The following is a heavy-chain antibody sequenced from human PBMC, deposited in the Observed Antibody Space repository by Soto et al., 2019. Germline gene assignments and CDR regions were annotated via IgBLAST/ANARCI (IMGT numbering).Heavy chain of an antibody. CDR2: IGGDSDRI. V-gene: IGHV3-9*01. CDR1: GFTFDDYA. J-gene: IGHJ4*01. CDR3: EKSSDDLMTGYYYVSDH. D-gene: IGHD3-9*01. Sequence: VQLVESGGGSGQPGRSLRLSCAGSGFTFDDYAMHWVRQAPGKGLEWVSGIGGDSDRIGYADTVKGRFTIYRDNAKMSIYLKMNSLRPEDTALYFCEKSSDDLMTGYYYVSDHWGRGDLFTVSS.